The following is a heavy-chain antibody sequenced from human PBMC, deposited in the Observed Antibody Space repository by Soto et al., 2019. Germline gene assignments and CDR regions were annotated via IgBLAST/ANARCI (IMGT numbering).Heavy chain of an antibody. D-gene: IGHD4-4*01. V-gene: IGHV4-59*01. CDR1: GGSISTYY. Sequence: LSLTCTVSGGSISTYYWSWIRQPPGKGLEWIGYIYYTGTTNYNPSLKSRVTISLDTSKNQFSLRLTSVNTADTAVYYRARGNEDYIGSSWFDPWGQGSLVTVSS. J-gene: IGHJ5*02. CDR2: IYYTGTT. CDR3: ARGNEDYIGSSWFDP.